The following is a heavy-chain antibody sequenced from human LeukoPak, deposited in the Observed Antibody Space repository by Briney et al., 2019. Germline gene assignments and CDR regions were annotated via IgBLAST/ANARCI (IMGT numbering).Heavy chain of an antibody. Sequence: GSLRLSCAASGFTFSDYYMSWIRQPPGKGLEWIGEINHSGSTNYNPSLKSRVTISVDTSKNQFSLKLSSVTAADTAVYYCARQKNSSVDYWGQGTLVTVSS. CDR3: ARQKNSSVDY. J-gene: IGHJ4*02. V-gene: IGHV4-34*01. CDR2: INHSGST. CDR1: GFTFSDYY. D-gene: IGHD6-25*01.